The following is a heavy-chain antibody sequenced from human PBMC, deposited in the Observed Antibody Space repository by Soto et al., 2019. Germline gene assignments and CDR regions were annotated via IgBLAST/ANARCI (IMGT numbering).Heavy chain of an antibody. Sequence: QVPLVESGGGLVKPGGSLRLSCVASGFTFSDHYMTWIRQAPGKGLEWLSYISTSSSYTNYADSVKGRFTISRDNAMNSLYLQMNSLRAEDTAVYYCARLRVTGYFDYWGQGTLVTVSS. J-gene: IGHJ4*02. CDR1: GFTFSDHY. CDR2: ISTSSSYT. V-gene: IGHV3-11*05. CDR3: ARLRVTGYFDY.